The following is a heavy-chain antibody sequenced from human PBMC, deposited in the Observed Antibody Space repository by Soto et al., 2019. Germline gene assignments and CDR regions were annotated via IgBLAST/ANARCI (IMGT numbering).Heavy chain of an antibody. D-gene: IGHD2-2*01. V-gene: IGHV1-69*01. J-gene: IGHJ6*02. CDR1: GGTFGSYA. Sequence: QVQLVQSGAEVKKPGSSVKVSCKASGGTFGSYAINWVRQAPGQGLEWMGGIIPIPGTANYAQKFQGRVTIAADESTSTAHMELSSLRSEDTAVYYCARSQGSSTSLEIYYYYYYGMDVWGQGTTVTVSS. CDR3: ARSQGSSTSLEIYYYYYYGMDV. CDR2: IIPIPGTA.